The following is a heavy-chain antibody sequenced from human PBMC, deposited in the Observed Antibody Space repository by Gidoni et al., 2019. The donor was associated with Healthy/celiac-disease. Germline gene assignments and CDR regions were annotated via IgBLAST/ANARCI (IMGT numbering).Heavy chain of an antibody. CDR3: ARDWGLYYYDSSGAFDI. V-gene: IGHV3-33*01. Sequence: QVQLVESGGGVVQPGRSLRLSCAASGFIFSSYGMHWFRQAPGKGLEWVAVIWYDGSNKYYADSVKGRFTISRDNSKNTLYLQMNSMRAEDTAVYYCARDWGLYYYDSSGAFDIWGQGTMVTVSS. D-gene: IGHD3-22*01. J-gene: IGHJ3*02. CDR1: GFIFSSYG. CDR2: IWYDGSNK.